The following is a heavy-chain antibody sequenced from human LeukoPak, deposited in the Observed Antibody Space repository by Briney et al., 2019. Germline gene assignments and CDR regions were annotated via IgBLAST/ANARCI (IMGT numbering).Heavy chain of an antibody. CDR3: ARGSRGLLWFGELLPTPDY. V-gene: IGHV1-2*02. D-gene: IGHD3-10*01. J-gene: IGHJ4*02. CDR2: INPNSGGT. Sequence: ASVKVSCKASGYTFTGYYMHWVRQAPGQGLEWMGWINPNSGGTNYAQKFQGRVTMTRDTSISTAYMELSRLRSDDTAVYYCARGSRGLLWFGELLPTPDYWGQGTLVTVSS. CDR1: GYTFTGYY.